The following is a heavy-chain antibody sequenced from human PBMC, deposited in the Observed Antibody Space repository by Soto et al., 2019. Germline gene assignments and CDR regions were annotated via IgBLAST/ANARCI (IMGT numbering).Heavy chain of an antibody. D-gene: IGHD2-2*01. CDR3: ARGYCSSTSCHFDY. V-gene: IGHV1-2*04. CDR2: INPNSGGT. CDR1: GYTFTGQY. J-gene: IGHJ4*02. Sequence: QVQLVQSGAEVKKPGASMKVSCKASGYTFTGQYIHWVRQAPGQGLEWMGWINPNSGGTNYAQTFQGSVTMTRDTSISTAYMELSRLRSDDTAVYYCARGYCSSTSCHFDYWGQGTLVNVSS.